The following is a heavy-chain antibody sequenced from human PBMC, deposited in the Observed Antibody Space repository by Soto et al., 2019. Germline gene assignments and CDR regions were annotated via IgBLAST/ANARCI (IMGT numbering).Heavy chain of an antibody. D-gene: IGHD3-22*01. CDR2: ISYDGSNK. J-gene: IGHJ4*02. CDR3: AREVVITTAFDY. Sequence: PGGSLRLSCAASGFTFSSYAMHWVRQAPGKGLEWVAVISYDGSNKYYADSVKGRFTISRDNSKNTLYLQMNSLRAEDTAVYYCAREVVITTAFDYWGLGTLVTVSS. V-gene: IGHV3-30-3*01. CDR1: GFTFSSYA.